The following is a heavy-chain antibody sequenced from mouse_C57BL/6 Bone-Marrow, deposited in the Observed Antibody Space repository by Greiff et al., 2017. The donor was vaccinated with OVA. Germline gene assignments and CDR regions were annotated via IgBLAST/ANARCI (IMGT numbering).Heavy chain of an antibody. CDR3: ARGRLDY. Sequence: QVQLQQSGAELVRPGTSVKVSCKASGYAFTNYLIEWVKQRPGQGLEWIGVINPGSGGTNYNEKFKGKATLTEDKSSSTAYMQLSSLTSEDSAVYFCARGRLDYWGQGTTLTVSS. CDR1: GYAFTNYL. V-gene: IGHV1-54*01. J-gene: IGHJ2*01. CDR2: INPGSGGT.